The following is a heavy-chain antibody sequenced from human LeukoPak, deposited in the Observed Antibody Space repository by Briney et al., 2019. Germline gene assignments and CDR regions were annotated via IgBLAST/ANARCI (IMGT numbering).Heavy chain of an antibody. CDR3: AELGITMIGGV. CDR2: IKQDGSEK. V-gene: IGHV3-7*01. D-gene: IGHD3-10*02. J-gene: IGHJ6*04. CDR1: GFTFSSYW. Sequence: GSLRLSCAASGFTFSSYWMSWFRQAPGKGLEWVANIKQDGSEKYYVDSVKGRFTISRDNAKNSLYLQMNSLRAEDTAVYYCAELGITMIGGVWGKGTTVTISS.